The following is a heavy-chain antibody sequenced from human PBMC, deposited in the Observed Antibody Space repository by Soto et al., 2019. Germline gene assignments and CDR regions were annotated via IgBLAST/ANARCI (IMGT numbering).Heavy chain of an antibody. V-gene: IGHV4-31*03. CDR3: ARGGSWPFDY. J-gene: IGHJ4*02. D-gene: IGHD6-13*01. CDR1: GGYISSGGNY. Sequence: TLSLTCSVSGGYISSGGNYWSWIRQHPGKGLEWIGFIYYTGHTKYNAALKSRASTSGDMSENQFSLKLSSVTAADTAVYYCARGGSWPFDYWGQGTLVTVSS. CDR2: IYYTGHT.